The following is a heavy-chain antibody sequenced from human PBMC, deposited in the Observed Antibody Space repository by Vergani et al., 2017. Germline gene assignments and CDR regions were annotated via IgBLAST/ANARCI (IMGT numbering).Heavy chain of an antibody. V-gene: IGHV4/OR15-8*01. CDR2: IDHTGRP. D-gene: IGHD4-11*01. CDR1: DSSIMTNPY. CDR3: ARVNTETNGHLYYYYYMDV. J-gene: IGHJ6*03. Sequence: QVQLQESGPGLVKPSETLTLTCDVSDSSIMTNPYWGWFRQSPGEGLEWVGDIDHTGRPDYNPSLKSRLTMSVDKSRNQFSLTLNSVTATDTAIYFCARVNTETNGHLYYYYYMDVWGQGTAVTVS.